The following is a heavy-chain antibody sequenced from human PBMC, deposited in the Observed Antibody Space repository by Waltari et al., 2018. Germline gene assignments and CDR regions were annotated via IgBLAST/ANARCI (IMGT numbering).Heavy chain of an antibody. CDR3: ARVSRVDTATAIGWE. Sequence: QVQLVQSGAEVKKPGSSVKVSCKASGGTFSSYAISWVRQAPGQGLEWMGGIIPIFCTANYAQKFQCRGTITADESTSTAYMELSSLRSEDTAVYYCARVSRVDTATAIGWEWGQGTLVTVSS. D-gene: IGHD5-18*01. CDR2: IIPIFCTA. CDR1: GGTFSSYA. V-gene: IGHV1-69*01. J-gene: IGHJ4*02.